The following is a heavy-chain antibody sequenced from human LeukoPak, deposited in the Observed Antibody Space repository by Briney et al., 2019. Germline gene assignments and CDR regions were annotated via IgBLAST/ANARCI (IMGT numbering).Heavy chain of an antibody. CDR3: ARIFVSGWYSDAFDI. CDR2: ISAYNGNT. CDR1: GYTFTSYG. Sequence: ASVKVSCKASGYTFTSYGISWVRQAPGQGLEWMGWISAYNGNTNYAQKLQGRVTMTTDTSTSTAYIELRSLRSDDTAVYYCARIFVSGWYSDAFDIWGQGTMVTVSS. J-gene: IGHJ3*02. D-gene: IGHD6-19*01. V-gene: IGHV1-18*01.